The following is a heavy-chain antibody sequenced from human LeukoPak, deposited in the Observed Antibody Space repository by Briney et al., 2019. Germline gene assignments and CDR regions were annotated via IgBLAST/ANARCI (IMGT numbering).Heavy chain of an antibody. CDR3: AKFGLLANYYYYMDV. Sequence: GRSLRPSCAASGFTFSSYGMHWVRQAPGKGLEWVAVIWYDGSNKYYADSVKGRFTISRDNSKNTLYLQMNSLRAEDTAVYYCAKFGLLANYYYYMDVWGKGTTVTVSS. D-gene: IGHD3-16*01. V-gene: IGHV3-33*06. CDR1: GFTFSSYG. CDR2: IWYDGSNK. J-gene: IGHJ6*03.